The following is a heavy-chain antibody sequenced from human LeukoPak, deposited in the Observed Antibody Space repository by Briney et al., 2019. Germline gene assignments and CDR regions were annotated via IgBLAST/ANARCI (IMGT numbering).Heavy chain of an antibody. CDR2: ISYDGSNK. CDR3: AKDRGTIFGVVMQYFQH. CDR1: GFTFSSYG. Sequence: GGSLRLSCAAPGFTFSSYGMHWVRQAPGKGLEWVAVISYDGSNKYYADSVKGRFTISRDNSKSTLYLQMNSLRAEDTAVYYCAKDRGTIFGVVMQYFQHWGQGTLVTVSS. J-gene: IGHJ1*01. D-gene: IGHD3-3*01. V-gene: IGHV3-30*18.